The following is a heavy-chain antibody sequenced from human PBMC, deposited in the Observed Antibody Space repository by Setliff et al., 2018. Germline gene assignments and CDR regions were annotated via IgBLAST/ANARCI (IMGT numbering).Heavy chain of an antibody. CDR3: ARTCSGSGCYAGLES. CDR2: ITGNGNSL. V-gene: IGHV3-23*01. CDR1: GLTLTPYT. J-gene: IGHJ4*02. D-gene: IGHD2-15*01. Sequence: PGGSLRLSCAASGLTLTPYTMTWVRQAPGKGPEWVSTITGNGNSLYYADSVKGRFIVSRDNSKNTLYLQMNSLRPEDTAVYYCARTCSGSGCYAGLESWGQGTPVTVSS.